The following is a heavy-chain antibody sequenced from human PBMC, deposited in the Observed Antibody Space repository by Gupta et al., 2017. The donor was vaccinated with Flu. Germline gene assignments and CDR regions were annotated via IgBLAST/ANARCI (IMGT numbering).Heavy chain of an antibody. CDR1: GFTFSNYW. D-gene: IGHD3-16*01. Sequence: EVQLVESGGGLGQPGGSLRLSCAASGFTFSNYWMHWVRQAPGKGLMWVSRINGDGTSTNYADSVRGRFTISRDNAKNTLYLQMNSLGVEDKAVYFCARDRTSRGSYVHDAFEIWGQGTEVTVSS. CDR3: ARDRTSRGSYVHDAFEI. CDR2: INGDGTST. J-gene: IGHJ3*02. V-gene: IGHV3-74*01.